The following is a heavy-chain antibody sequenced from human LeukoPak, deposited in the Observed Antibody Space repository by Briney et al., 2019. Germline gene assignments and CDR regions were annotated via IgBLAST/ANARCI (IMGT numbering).Heavy chain of an antibody. CDR1: GTTFTSYS. J-gene: IGHJ4*02. Sequence: GGSLRLSCAASGTTFTSYSMNWVRQAPGKGLEWVSTISGGGGSTYYADSVKGRFTISRDNSKNTLYLQVNSLRAEDTAVYYCAKGGKWDVTPFDYWGQGTLVTVSS. V-gene: IGHV3-23*01. CDR2: ISGGGGST. CDR3: AKGGKWDVTPFDY. D-gene: IGHD1-26*01.